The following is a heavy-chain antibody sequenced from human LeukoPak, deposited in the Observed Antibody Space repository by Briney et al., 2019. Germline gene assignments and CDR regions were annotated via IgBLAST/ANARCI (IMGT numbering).Heavy chain of an antibody. CDR3: SVLGATGW. V-gene: IGHV3-74*01. CDR1: GFTFSSYW. J-gene: IGHJ4*02. CDR2: INSDGSTT. D-gene: IGHD1-26*01. Sequence: GGSLRLSCTASGFTFSSYWMFWVRQAPGKGLVWVSRINSDGSTTNFADSVKGRFTISRDNAKNTLYLQMNNLRAEDTAVYYCSVLGATGWWGRGTLVTVS.